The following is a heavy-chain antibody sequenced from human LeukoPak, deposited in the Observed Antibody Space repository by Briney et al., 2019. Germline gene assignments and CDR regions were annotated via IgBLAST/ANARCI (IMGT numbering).Heavy chain of an antibody. D-gene: IGHD4-11*01. CDR1: GGTFSSCA. CDR2: IIPILGIA. V-gene: IGHV1-69*04. J-gene: IGHJ4*02. Sequence: VASVKVSCKASGGTFSSCAISWVRQAPGQGLEWMGRIIPILGIANYAQKFQGRVTITADKSTSTAYMELSSLRSEDTAVYYCARGLHDYSNYRYFDYWGQGTLVTVSS. CDR3: ARGLHDYSNYRYFDY.